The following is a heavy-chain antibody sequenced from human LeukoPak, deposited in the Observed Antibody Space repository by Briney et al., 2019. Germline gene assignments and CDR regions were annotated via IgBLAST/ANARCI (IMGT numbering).Heavy chain of an antibody. CDR2: IIPIFGTA. J-gene: IGHJ4*02. V-gene: IGHV1-69*05. D-gene: IGHD4-11*01. CDR3: ARGYDYSTQGIYNY. CDR1: GVTFSSYA. Sequence: SVKVSCKASGVTFSSYAISWVRQAPGQGLEWMGRIIPIFGTANYAQKFQGRVTITTDESTSTTYMELSSLRSEDTAVYYCARGYDYSTQGIYNYWGQGTLVTVSS.